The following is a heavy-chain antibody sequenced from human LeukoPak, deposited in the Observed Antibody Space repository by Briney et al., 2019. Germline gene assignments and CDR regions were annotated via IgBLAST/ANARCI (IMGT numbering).Heavy chain of an antibody. D-gene: IGHD2-2*01. CDR2: ISDSGGTT. CDR1: GFTFSSSA. CDR3: AKSPYCSSTSCYGAFDI. V-gene: IGHV3-23*01. Sequence: PGGSLRLSCAASGFTFSSSAMSWVRQAPGKGLEWVSAISDSGGTTYYADSVKGRFTISRDNSKNTLYLQMNSLRAEDTAVYYCAKSPYCSSTSCYGAFDIWGQGTMVTVSS. J-gene: IGHJ3*02.